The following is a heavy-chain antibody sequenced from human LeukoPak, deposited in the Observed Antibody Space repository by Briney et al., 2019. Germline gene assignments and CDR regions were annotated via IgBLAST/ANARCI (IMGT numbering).Heavy chain of an antibody. CDR2: IHSNSGGT. J-gene: IGHJ4*02. CDR1: GYTFTAYY. CDR3: ARDSEAAAGLSFDH. Sequence: ASVKVSCKASGYTFTAYYIHWVRQAPGQGLEWMGWIHSNSGGTNYAQEFQGRVTMTRDTSISTAYMELSSLRSDDTAVYYCARDSEAAAGLSFDHWGQGTLVTVSS. V-gene: IGHV1-2*02. D-gene: IGHD6-13*01.